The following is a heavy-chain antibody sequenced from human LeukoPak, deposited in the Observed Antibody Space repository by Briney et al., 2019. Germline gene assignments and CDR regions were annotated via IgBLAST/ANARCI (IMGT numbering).Heavy chain of an antibody. CDR1: GFTFSSYE. D-gene: IGHD3-10*01. V-gene: IGHV3-48*03. Sequence: GGSLTLSCAASGFTFSSYELIWVRQAPGRGLEGVSCICSSGSSIYYADSVKGRFTISRDNAKNSLYLQMNSLRAEDTAVYYCARDRITIVRGVTRHFDYWGQGTLVTVSS. CDR2: ICSSGSSI. CDR3: ARDRITIVRGVTRHFDY. J-gene: IGHJ4*02.